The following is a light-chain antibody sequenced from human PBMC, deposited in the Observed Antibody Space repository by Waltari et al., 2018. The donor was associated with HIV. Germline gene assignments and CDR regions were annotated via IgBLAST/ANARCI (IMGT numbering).Light chain of an antibody. Sequence: DIVMTQSPDSLAVSLGERAAINCKSSQSVLYSSDNKNYLAWYQQRPGQPPKLRIYWASTRESGVPDRFSGSGSGTDFTLTISSLQAEDVAVYYCQQSYSPPLTFGGGTKVEIK. CDR1: QSVLYSSDNKNY. CDR3: QQSYSPPLT. J-gene: IGKJ4*01. V-gene: IGKV4-1*01. CDR2: WAS.